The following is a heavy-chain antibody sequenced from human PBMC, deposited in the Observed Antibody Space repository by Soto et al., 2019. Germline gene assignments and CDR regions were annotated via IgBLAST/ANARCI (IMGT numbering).Heavy chain of an antibody. Sequence: PGGSLRLSCTASGFTFGVHAMSWVRQAPGKGLEWVGFIRSKAYGGTTEYAASVKGRFTISRDDSKSIAYLETNGLKAEDTAVYYSTRDHMFAFDNWGQGALVTVSS. CDR3: TRDHMFAFDN. CDR2: IRSKAYGGTT. D-gene: IGHD3-10*02. CDR1: GFTFGVHA. J-gene: IGHJ4*02. V-gene: IGHV3-49*04.